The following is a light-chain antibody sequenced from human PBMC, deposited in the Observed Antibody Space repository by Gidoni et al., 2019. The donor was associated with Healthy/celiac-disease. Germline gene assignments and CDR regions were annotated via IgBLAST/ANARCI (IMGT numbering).Light chain of an antibody. J-gene: IGLJ2*01. CDR3: SSYTSSSAVV. CDR2: EVS. V-gene: IGLV2-14*01. CDR1: SSDVGGYNY. Sequence: QSALTQPAPVSVSPGQSITISCTGTSSDVGGYNYVSWYQQHPGKAPKLMIHEVSNRPSGVSNRFSGSKSGNTASLTISGLQAEDEADYYCSSYTSSSAVVFGGGTKLTVL.